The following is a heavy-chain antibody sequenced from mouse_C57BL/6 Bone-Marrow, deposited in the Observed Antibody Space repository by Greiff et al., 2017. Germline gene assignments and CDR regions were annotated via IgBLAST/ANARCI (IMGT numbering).Heavy chain of an antibody. D-gene: IGHD2-1*01. CDR2: INPNNGGT. CDR1: GYTFTDYN. V-gene: IGHV1-18*01. J-gene: IGHJ2*01. CDR3: ARGTYGNYESYFDY. Sequence: VQLQQSGPELVKPGASVKIPCKASGYTFTDYNMDLVKHSHGKSLEWIGDINPNNGGTIYNQKFKGKATLTVDKSSSTAYMELRSLTSEDTAFYYCARGTYGNYESYFDYWGQGTTLTGSS.